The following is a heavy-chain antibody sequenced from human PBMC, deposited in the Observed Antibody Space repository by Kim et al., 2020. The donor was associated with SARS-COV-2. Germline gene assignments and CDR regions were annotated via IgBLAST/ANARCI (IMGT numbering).Heavy chain of an antibody. CDR1: GGSISSFY. V-gene: IGHV4-59*01. Sequence: SETLSLTCTVSGGSISSFYWSWIRQPPGKGLEWIGYIFYSGSTNYNPSPKSRVTISVDTSKNQFSLKMSSVTPADTAVYYCARGYSGSYGRFDYWGQGTLVTVSS. J-gene: IGHJ4*02. D-gene: IGHD1-26*01. CDR2: IFYSGST. CDR3: ARGYSGSYGRFDY.